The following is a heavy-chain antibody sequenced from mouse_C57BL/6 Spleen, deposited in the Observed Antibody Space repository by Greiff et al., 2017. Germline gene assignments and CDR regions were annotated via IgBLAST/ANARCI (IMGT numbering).Heavy chain of an antibody. CDR1: GYTFTDYY. D-gene: IGHD2-5*01. V-gene: IGHV1-26*01. Sequence: EVKLQQSGPELVKPGASVKISCKASGYTFTDYYMNWVKQSHGKSLEWIGDINPNNGGTSYNQKFKGKATLTVDKSSSTAYMELRSLTSEDSAVYYCARPYSKGGLGPFAYWGQGTLVTVSA. CDR2: INPNNGGT. J-gene: IGHJ3*01. CDR3: ARPYSKGGLGPFAY.